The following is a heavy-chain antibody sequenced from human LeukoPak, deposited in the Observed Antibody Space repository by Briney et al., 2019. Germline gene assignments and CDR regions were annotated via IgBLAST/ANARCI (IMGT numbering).Heavy chain of an antibody. D-gene: IGHD3-10*01. J-gene: IGHJ5*02. CDR1: GFSFSTYG. Sequence: PGGSLRLSCAAYGFSFSTYGMHWVRQAPGKRLESEAVIWYDGSHQYYADSVKGRFTISRDMSNNTLYLQMNNLRVDDTALYYCARDLGLRYGSGAYRFDPWGQGTQVIVSS. CDR2: IWYDGSHQ. V-gene: IGHV3-33*08. CDR3: ARDLGLRYGSGAYRFDP.